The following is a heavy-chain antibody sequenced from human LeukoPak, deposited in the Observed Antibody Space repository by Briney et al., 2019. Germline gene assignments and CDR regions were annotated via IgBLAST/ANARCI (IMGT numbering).Heavy chain of an antibody. D-gene: IGHD3-3*01. CDR1: GGSISGYY. CDR3: ARGTLVLRFLEWSKTFGAFDI. CDR2: IYYSGST. Sequence: SETLSLTCTVSGGSISGYYWSWIRQPPGKGLEWIGYIYYSGSTNYNPSLKSRVTISVDTSKNQFSLKLSSVTAVDTAVYYCARGTLVLRFLEWSKTFGAFDIWGQGTMVTVSS. V-gene: IGHV4-59*01. J-gene: IGHJ3*02.